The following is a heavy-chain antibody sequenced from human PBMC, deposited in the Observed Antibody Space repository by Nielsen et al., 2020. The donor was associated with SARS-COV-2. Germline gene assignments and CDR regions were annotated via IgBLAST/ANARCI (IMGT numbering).Heavy chain of an antibody. D-gene: IGHD3-10*01. CDR3: ARGGNTGAADS. CDR1: GYTFSTFA. Sequence: ASVKVSCKASGYTFSTFAHHWVRQAPGQRLEWMGWIHAGNGNTKYSQRFQGRVTITRDTSATTVYMELNTLTSGDTAVYYCARGGNTGAADSWGQGTLVTVSS. J-gene: IGHJ4*02. CDR2: IHAGNGNT. V-gene: IGHV1-3*01.